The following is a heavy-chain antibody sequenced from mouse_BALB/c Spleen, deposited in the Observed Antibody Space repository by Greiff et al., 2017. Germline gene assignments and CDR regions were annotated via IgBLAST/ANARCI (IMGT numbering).Heavy chain of an antibody. D-gene: IGHD2-4*01. CDR1: GYTFTDYA. CDR2: ISTYYGDA. Sequence: VQLQESGAELVRPGVSVKISCKGSGYTFTDYAMHWVKQSHAKSLEWIGVISTYYGDASYNQKFKGKATMTVDKSSSTAYMELARLTSEDSAIYYCARDDYVSFAYWGQGTLVTVSA. CDR3: ARDDYVSFAY. V-gene: IGHV1S137*01. J-gene: IGHJ3*01.